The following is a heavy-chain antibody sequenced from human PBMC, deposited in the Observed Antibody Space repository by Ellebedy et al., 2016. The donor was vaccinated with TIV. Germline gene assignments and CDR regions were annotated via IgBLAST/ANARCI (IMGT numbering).Heavy chain of an antibody. CDR3: VWFGESDAFDI. J-gene: IGHJ3*02. CDR1: GGSVSSGSYY. Sequence: SETLSLXXTVSGGSVSSGSYYWSWIRQPPGKGLEWIGYIYYSGSTNYNPSLKSRVTISVDTSKNQFSLKLSSVTAADTAVYYCVWFGESDAFDIWGQGTMVTVSS. CDR2: IYYSGST. D-gene: IGHD3-10*01. V-gene: IGHV4-61*01.